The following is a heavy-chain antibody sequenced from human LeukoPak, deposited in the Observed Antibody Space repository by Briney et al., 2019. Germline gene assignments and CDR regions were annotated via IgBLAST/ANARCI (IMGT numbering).Heavy chain of an antibody. V-gene: IGHV4-34*01. J-gene: IGHJ5*02. CDR1: GGSFSGYY. CDR2: INHSGST. D-gene: IGHD3-10*01. Sequence: SETLSLTCAVYGGSFSGYYWSWIRQPPGKGLEWIGEINHSGSTNYNPSLKSRVTISVDTSKNQFSLKLSSVTAADTAVYYCARHRIAHYYGSGSYYNVNWFDPWGQGTLVTVSS. CDR3: ARHRIAHYYGSGSYYNVNWFDP.